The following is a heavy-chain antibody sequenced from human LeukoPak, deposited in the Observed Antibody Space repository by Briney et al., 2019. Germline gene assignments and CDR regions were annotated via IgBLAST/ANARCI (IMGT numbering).Heavy chain of an antibody. V-gene: IGHV3-23*01. CDR2: ISGSGGST. CDR1: GFTFSSYG. Sequence: GRSLRLSCAASGFTFSSYGMHWVRQAPGKGLEWVSAISGSGGSTYYADSVKGRFTISRDNSKNTLYLQMNSLRAEDTAVYYCAKFLRIAVAGREGYGMDVWGQGTTVTVSS. CDR3: AKFLRIAVAGREGYGMDV. J-gene: IGHJ6*02. D-gene: IGHD6-19*01.